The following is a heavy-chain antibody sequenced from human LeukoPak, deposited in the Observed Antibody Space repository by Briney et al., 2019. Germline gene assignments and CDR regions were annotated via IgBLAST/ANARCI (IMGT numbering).Heavy chain of an antibody. CDR1: GFTFSNYW. V-gene: IGHV3-23*01. CDR3: AKAIVSYYGSGRNDAFDI. CDR2: ISCSGGSA. J-gene: IGHJ3*02. Sequence: GGSLRLSCAASGFTFSNYWMHWVRQAPGKGLEWVSAISCSGGSAYYADSGKGRFTISRDNSMNTLSLQMNILRAEDTAVYYCAKAIVSYYGSGRNDAFDIWGQGTMVTVSS. D-gene: IGHD3-10*01.